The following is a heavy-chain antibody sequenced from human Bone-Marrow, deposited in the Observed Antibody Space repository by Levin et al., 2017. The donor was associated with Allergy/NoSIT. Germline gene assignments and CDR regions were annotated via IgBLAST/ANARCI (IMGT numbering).Heavy chain of an antibody. D-gene: IGHD6-13*01. CDR3: AKDLQYSSSWYEGYFQH. Sequence: GGSLRLSCAASGFTFRTYTFHWVRQAPGKGLEWVSAISGSGGSTYYADSVKGRFTISRDNSKNTLYLQMNSLRAEDTAVYYCAKDLQYSSSWYEGYFQHWGQGTLVTVSS. CDR1: GFTFRTYT. V-gene: IGHV3-23*01. J-gene: IGHJ1*01. CDR2: ISGSGGST.